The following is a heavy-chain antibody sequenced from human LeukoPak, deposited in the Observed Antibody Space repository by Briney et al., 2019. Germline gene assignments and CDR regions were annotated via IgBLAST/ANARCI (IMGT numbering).Heavy chain of an antibody. CDR3: ARVDCSSTSCSPYNWFDP. V-gene: IGHV4-4*07. D-gene: IGHD2-2*01. CDR2: IYTSGST. CDR1: GGSISSYY. Sequence: SETLSLTCTVSGGSISSYYWSWIRQPAGKGVEWIGRIYTSGSTNYNPSLKSRVTMSVDTSKNQFSLKLSSVTAADTAVYYCARVDCSSTSCSPYNWFDPWGQGTLVTASS. J-gene: IGHJ5*02.